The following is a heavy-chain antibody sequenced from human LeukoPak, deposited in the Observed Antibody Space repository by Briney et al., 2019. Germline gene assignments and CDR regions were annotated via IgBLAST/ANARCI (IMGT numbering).Heavy chain of an antibody. Sequence: GGSLRLSCEASGFTSSRFGMHWVRQAPGKGLEWVAVIWYDGSNQDYADSVKGRFTISRDNSKNTLYLQVSSLRAEDTAVYYCARDRWYDGSGYIAAFDYWGQGTLVTVS. CDR2: IWYDGSNQ. CDR3: ARDRWYDGSGYIAAFDY. D-gene: IGHD3-22*01. V-gene: IGHV3-33*01. J-gene: IGHJ4*02. CDR1: GFTSSRFG.